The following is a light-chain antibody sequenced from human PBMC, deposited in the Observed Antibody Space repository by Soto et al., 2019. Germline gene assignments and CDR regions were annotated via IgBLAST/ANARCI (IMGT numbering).Light chain of an antibody. CDR1: QSISSW. J-gene: IGKJ2*01. V-gene: IGKV1-5*01. Sequence: DIKMTQSPSTLSASAGDRVTLTCRASQSISSWLAWYQQKPGKAPKLLIYDASSLESGVPSRFSGSGSGTEFPLTISLLQPDDFATYYCQQYNSYPYTFGQGTKLEIK. CDR2: DAS. CDR3: QQYNSYPYT.